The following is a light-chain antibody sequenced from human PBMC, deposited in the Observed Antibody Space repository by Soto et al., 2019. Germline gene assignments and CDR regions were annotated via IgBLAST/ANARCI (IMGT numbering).Light chain of an antibody. CDR1: QSISTY. V-gene: IGKV1-39*01. Sequence: DIQMTQSPSSLSASVGDRVTISCRASQSISTYLNWYQQKPGTAPRLLIYRASSVKSGVPPRFSGSGSGRDFTLTISSLRPEDIATYFCQPSYSSPPWTFGQGTKVDIK. CDR3: QPSYSSPPWT. CDR2: RAS. J-gene: IGKJ1*01.